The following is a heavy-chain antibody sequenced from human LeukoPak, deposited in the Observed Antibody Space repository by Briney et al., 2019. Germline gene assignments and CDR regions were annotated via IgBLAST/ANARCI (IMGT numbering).Heavy chain of an antibody. Sequence: ASVKVSCKASGYTFTGYYMHWVRQAPGQGLEWMGWTNPNSGGTNYAQKFQGRVTMTRDTSISTAYMELSRLRSDDTAVYYCARLVDTAMAKLDYWGQGTLVTVSS. CDR1: GYTFTGYY. J-gene: IGHJ4*02. CDR2: TNPNSGGT. V-gene: IGHV1-2*02. CDR3: ARLVDTAMAKLDY. D-gene: IGHD5-18*01.